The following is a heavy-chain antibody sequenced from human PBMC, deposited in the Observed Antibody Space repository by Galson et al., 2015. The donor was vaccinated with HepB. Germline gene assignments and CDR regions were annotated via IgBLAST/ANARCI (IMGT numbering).Heavy chain of an antibody. D-gene: IGHD3-10*01. CDR3: AGAPDITMVRGVRFEAFDY. CDR1: GGTFSSYT. Sequence: SVKVSCKASGGTFSSYTISRVRQAPGQGLEWMGRIIPILGIANYAQKFQGRVTITADKSTSTAYMELSSLRSEDTAVYYCAGAPDITMVRGVRFEAFDYWGQGTLVTVSS. V-gene: IGHV1-69*02. J-gene: IGHJ4*02. CDR2: IIPILGIA.